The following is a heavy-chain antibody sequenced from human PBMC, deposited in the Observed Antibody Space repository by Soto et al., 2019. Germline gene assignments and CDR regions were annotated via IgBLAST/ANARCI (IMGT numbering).Heavy chain of an antibody. Sequence: QVQLVESGGGVVQPGTSLRLSCVGSGFTFRSYVIHWVRQAPGKGLEWVALTSYDGSNKYYADSVKGRFTISRVNSMNTVDLPMDSLRLEEKALYYCARWGTTGGLDVWCQGTLVSVSS. CDR2: TSYDGSNK. V-gene: IGHV3-30*19. J-gene: IGHJ4*02. CDR1: GFTFRSYV. CDR3: ARWGTTGGLDV. D-gene: IGHD3-16*01.